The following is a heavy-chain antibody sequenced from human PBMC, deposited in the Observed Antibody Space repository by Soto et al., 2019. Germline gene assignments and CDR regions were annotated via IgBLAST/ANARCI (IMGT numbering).Heavy chain of an antibody. D-gene: IGHD6-19*01. Sequence: PGGSLRLSCAASGFTFSIYAMSWVRQAPGKGLEWVSSISGSGTSSYYADSVKGRFTFSRDNSKNTLNLQMNSLRADDTAVYFCAKYHPDGWYDSLDYWGQGTLVTVSS. J-gene: IGHJ4*02. CDR3: AKYHPDGWYDSLDY. CDR2: ISGSGTSS. V-gene: IGHV3-23*01. CDR1: GFTFSIYA.